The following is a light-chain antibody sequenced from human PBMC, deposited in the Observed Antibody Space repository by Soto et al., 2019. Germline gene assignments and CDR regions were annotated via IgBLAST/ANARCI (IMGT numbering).Light chain of an antibody. CDR1: QSVSSSY. CDR2: GAS. CDR3: QPYGSSPRT. Sequence: EIVLTQSPGTLSLSPGERATLSCRASQSVSSSYLAWYQQKPGQAPRLLIHGASSRATGIPDRFSGSGSGTDFTLTISRLEPEDFAVYYCQPYGSSPRTFGQGTKVDIK. V-gene: IGKV3-20*01. J-gene: IGKJ1*01.